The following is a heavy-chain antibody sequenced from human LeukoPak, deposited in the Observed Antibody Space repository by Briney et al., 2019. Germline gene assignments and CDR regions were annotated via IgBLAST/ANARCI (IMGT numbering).Heavy chain of an antibody. Sequence: ASVKVSCKASEYTFTGYYMQWVRQAPGQGLEWMGWINPNSGGTNYAQKFQGRVTMTRDTSISTAYMELSRLRSDDTAVYYCARGGITGTTTGWFDPWGQGTLVTVSS. CDR1: EYTFTGYY. V-gene: IGHV1-2*02. J-gene: IGHJ5*02. CDR2: INPNSGGT. CDR3: ARGGITGTTTGWFDP. D-gene: IGHD1-7*01.